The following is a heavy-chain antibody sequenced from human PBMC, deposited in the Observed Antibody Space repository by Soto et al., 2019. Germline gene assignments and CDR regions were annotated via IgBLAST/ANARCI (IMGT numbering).Heavy chain of an antibody. Sequence: GASVKVSCKASGYTFTSYGISWVRQAPGQGLEWMGWISAYNGNTNYAQKLQGRVTMTTDTSTSTAYMELRSLRSDDTAVYYCARVLGMATHALALNHYDFWSGYPDYWGQGTLVTVSS. D-gene: IGHD3-3*01. J-gene: IGHJ4*02. CDR1: GYTFTSYG. V-gene: IGHV1-18*01. CDR2: ISAYNGNT. CDR3: ARVLGMATHALALNHYDFWSGYPDY.